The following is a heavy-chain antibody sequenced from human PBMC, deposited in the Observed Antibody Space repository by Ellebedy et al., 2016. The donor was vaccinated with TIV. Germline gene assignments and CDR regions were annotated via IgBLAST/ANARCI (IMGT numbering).Heavy chain of an antibody. CDR1: GFTVTSNY. CDR2: ISSSGDST. D-gene: IGHD6-6*01. Sequence: PGGSLRLSCTASGFTVTSNYMNWIRQAPGKGLEWVSGISSSGDSTYYADSVKGRFTVSRDNSKNTLFLQVNSLRAEDTAVYYCIFKGMSARLYWGQGTLVTVSS. CDR3: IFKGMSARLY. J-gene: IGHJ1*01. V-gene: IGHV3-23*01.